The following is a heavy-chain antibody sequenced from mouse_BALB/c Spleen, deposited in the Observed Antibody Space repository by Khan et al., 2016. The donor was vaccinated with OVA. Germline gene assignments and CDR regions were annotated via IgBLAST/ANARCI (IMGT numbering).Heavy chain of an antibody. CDR1: GFSLTSFG. J-gene: IGHJ4*01. CDR3: DRSVRGRTDYAMDY. Sequence: QVQLKQSGPGLVQPSQSLSITCTVSGFSLTSFGVHWVRQSPGKGLEWLGVIWSGGSTDYNAAFISRLSISKDNSKSQVFFQMMSLQANDTDIYYCDRSVRGRTDYAMDYWGQGTSVTVSS. V-gene: IGHV2-2*02. D-gene: IGHD1-3*01. CDR2: IWSGGST.